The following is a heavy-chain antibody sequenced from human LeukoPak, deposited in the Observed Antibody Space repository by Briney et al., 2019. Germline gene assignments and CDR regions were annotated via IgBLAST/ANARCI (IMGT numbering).Heavy chain of an antibody. CDR3: VGYSGSYGGY. Sequence: GGSLRLSCVASGFTVSSSYMTWVRQAPGKGLEWVSFIYSGGTTYYADSVKGRFTISRDNSKNTLYLQMNSLRAEDTAVYYCVGYSGSYGGYWGQGTLVTVSS. CDR2: IYSGGTT. CDR1: GFTVSSSY. V-gene: IGHV3-66*01. J-gene: IGHJ4*02. D-gene: IGHD1-26*01.